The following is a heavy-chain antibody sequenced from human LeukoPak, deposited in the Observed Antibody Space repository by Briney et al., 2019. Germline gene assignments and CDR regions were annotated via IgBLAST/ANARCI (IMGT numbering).Heavy chain of an antibody. D-gene: IGHD3-10*01. Sequence: GGSLRLSCEASRFTFSSYPMHWVRQAPGKGLEWVAVISYDGSKKYYADSVKGRFTVSRDNAKNSLYLQINNLRDDDTAVYYCVRDSLLWFGEIDYWGQGTLVSVSS. CDR3: VRDSLLWFGEIDY. CDR2: ISYDGSKK. J-gene: IGHJ4*02. CDR1: RFTFSSYP. V-gene: IGHV3-30*04.